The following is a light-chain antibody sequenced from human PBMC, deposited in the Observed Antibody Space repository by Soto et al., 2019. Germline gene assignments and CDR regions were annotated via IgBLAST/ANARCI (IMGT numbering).Light chain of an antibody. J-gene: IGLJ1*01. V-gene: IGLV2-14*03. Sequence: QSALTQPASVSGSPGQSNTISCTGTSSDVGYYNYVSWYQQHPGKAPKLMIYDVRNRPSGVSNRFSGSKSGNTASLTISGLQAEDEADYYCSSYTSSSTYVFGTGTKLTVL. CDR3: SSYTSSSTYV. CDR2: DVR. CDR1: SSDVGYYNY.